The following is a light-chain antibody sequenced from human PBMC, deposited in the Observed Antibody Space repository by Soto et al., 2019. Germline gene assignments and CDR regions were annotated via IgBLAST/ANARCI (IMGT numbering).Light chain of an antibody. CDR2: GVS. J-gene: IGKJ1*01. CDR3: QQYENWPT. Sequence: EIVMTQSPATLSVSPGERATLSCRASQSVGSSLAWYQQKPGQAPRLLIYGVSTRATGIPARFSGSGSGTEFTLTVSSLQSEDFAVYYCQQYENWPTFGQGTKEDIK. V-gene: IGKV3D-15*01. CDR1: QSVGSS.